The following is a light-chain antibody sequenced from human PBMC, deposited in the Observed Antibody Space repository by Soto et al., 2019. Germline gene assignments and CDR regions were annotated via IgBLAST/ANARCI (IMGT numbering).Light chain of an antibody. CDR2: EVS. CDR3: SSYATGSSLV. Sequence: QSVLTQPASVSGSLGQSITISCTGTSSDVGGYNFVSWYQHHPGKVPTLIVYEVSSRPSGVSNRFSGSKSGNTASLTVSGLQAEDEADYYCSSYATGSSLVFGTGTKLTVL. V-gene: IGLV2-14*01. CDR1: SSDVGGYNF. J-gene: IGLJ1*01.